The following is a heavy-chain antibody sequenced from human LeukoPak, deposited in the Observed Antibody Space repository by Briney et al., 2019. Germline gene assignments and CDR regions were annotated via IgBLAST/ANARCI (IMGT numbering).Heavy chain of an antibody. D-gene: IGHD2-15*01. CDR2: IHPSYYYV. V-gene: IGHV5-10-1*01. J-gene: IGHJ6*02. Sequence: RGESLKISCQTSGYTFANFYVTWVRHMPGKGLEWMGRIHPSYYYVNYIPSIQGDVTISSDTSINTVYLPWRSLKASDTATYFCARHKEGYCTGGDCYSDFFDYGLDVWGQGTTVAVSS. CDR3: ARHKEGYCTGGDCYSDFFDYGLDV. CDR1: GYTFANFY.